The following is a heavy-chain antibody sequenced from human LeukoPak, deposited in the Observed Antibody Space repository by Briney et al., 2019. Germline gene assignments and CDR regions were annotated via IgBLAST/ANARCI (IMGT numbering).Heavy chain of an antibody. CDR3: AHFKGGSFDF. Sequence: SETLSLTCTVSGGSISSSNYYWGWIRQPPGKGLEWIGSIYYSGNTYYNPSLKSRVTISVDTSKNQFSLKLTSVTAADTAVYYCAHFKGGSFDFWGRGTMANVSS. CDR2: IYYSGNT. J-gene: IGHJ3*01. CDR1: GGSISSSNYY. V-gene: IGHV4-39*01. D-gene: IGHD1-26*01.